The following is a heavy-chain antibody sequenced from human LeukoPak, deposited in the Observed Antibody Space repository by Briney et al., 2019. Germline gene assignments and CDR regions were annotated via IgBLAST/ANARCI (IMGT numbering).Heavy chain of an antibody. CDR2: TNSDGSIT. CDR3: ARDGDAFDI. CDR1: GFTFSSYW. J-gene: IGHJ3*02. Sequence: GGSLRLSCVASGFTFSSYWMQWVRQAPGKGLVWVSRTNSDGSITSYADSVKGRFTISRDNAKNTLYLQMNNLRAEDTAVYYCARDGDAFDIWGQGTMVTVSS. V-gene: IGHV3-74*01.